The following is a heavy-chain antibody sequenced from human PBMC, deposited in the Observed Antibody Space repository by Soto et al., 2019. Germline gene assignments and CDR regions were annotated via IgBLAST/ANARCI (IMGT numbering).Heavy chain of an antibody. D-gene: IGHD3-22*01. V-gene: IGHV3-30-3*01. J-gene: IGHJ6*02. CDR1: GFTFSSYA. CDR2: ISYDGSNK. CDR3: ARVVGSGYYSYYYGMDV. Sequence: GGSLRLSCAASGFTFSSYAMHWVRQAPGKGLEWVAVISYDGSNKYYADSVKGRFTISRDNSKNTLYLQMNSLRAEDTAAYYCARVVGSGYYSYYYGMDVWGQGTTVTVSS.